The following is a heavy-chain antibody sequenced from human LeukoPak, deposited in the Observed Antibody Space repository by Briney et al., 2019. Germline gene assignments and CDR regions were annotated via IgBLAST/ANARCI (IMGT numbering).Heavy chain of an antibody. CDR2: ISGGAGTP. D-gene: IGHD4-17*01. J-gene: IGHJ4*02. CDR1: GFTFSSYA. CDR3: AKRRTTVITMDYFDY. V-gene: IGHV3-23*01. Sequence: PGGSLRLSCAASGFTFSSYAMSWGRQAPGKGLEWVSGISGGAGTPYYADSVKGRFTISRDNSKSTLYLQMTSLRAEDTAVYYCAKRRTTVITMDYFDYWGQGTLVTVSS.